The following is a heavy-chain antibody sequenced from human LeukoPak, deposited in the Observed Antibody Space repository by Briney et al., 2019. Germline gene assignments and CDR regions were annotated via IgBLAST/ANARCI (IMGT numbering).Heavy chain of an antibody. CDR3: ARDRSSSWYFPPTL. CDR1: GFTFSSYG. V-gene: IGHV3-23*01. J-gene: IGHJ4*02. CDR2: IIGSGSST. D-gene: IGHD6-13*01. Sequence: PGGSLRLSCAASGFTFSSYGMSWVRQAPGKGLQWVSVIIGSGSSTYYADSVKGRFTISRDNARNTLYLQMNSLRAEDTAVYYCARDRSSSWYFPPTLWGQGTLVTVSS.